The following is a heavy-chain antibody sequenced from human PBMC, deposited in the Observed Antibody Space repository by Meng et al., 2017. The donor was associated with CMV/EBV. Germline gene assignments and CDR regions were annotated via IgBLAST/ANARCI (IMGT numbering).Heavy chain of an antibody. Sequence: SVKVSCKASGGTFGSYAISWVRQAPGQGLEWMGGIIPILGIANYAQKFQGRVTITADKSTSTAYMELSSLRSEDTAVYYCARVPNITIWDYYYGMDVWGQGTTVTVSS. V-gene: IGHV1-69*10. D-gene: IGHD3-3*01. J-gene: IGHJ6*02. CDR2: IIPILGIA. CDR1: GGTFGSYA. CDR3: ARVPNITIWDYYYGMDV.